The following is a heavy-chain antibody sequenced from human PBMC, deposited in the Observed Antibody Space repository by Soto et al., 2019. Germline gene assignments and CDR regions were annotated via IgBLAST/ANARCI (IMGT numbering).Heavy chain of an antibody. CDR1: GYTFTSYG. Sequence: ASVKVSCKASGYTFTSYGFSWVRQAPGQGLEWMGWISASNGNTNYAQKLQGRVTMTTDTSTGTAYMELRSLRSDDTATYYCARVSVRFWGDGVCYRGYYYCAMDVWGQGTTVTVSS. J-gene: IGHJ6*02. CDR2: ISASNGNT. D-gene: IGHD2-8*01. CDR3: ARVSVRFWGDGVCYRGYYYCAMDV. V-gene: IGHV1-18*01.